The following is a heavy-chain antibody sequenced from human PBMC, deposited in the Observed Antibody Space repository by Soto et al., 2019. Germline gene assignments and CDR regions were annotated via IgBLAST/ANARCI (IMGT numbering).Heavy chain of an antibody. V-gene: IGHV1-69*13. D-gene: IGHD6-6*01. Sequence: GASVKVSCKASGGTFSSYAISWVRQAPGQGLEWMGGIIPIFGTANYAQKFQGRVTITADESTSTAYMELSSLRSEDTAVYYCASLVFSSASIAARPGGWFDPWGQGTLVTVSS. CDR1: GGTFSSYA. J-gene: IGHJ5*02. CDR3: ASLVFSSASIAARPGGWFDP. CDR2: IIPIFGTA.